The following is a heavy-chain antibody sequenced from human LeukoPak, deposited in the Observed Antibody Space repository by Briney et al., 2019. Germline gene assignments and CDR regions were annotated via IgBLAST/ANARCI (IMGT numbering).Heavy chain of an antibody. V-gene: IGHV1-69*06. CDR3: ARDGPSTYYDFWSGYAYWYFDL. J-gene: IGHJ2*01. Sequence: GASVKVSCKASGGTFSSYAISWVRQAPGQGLEWMGGIIPIFGTANYVQKFQGRVTITADKSTSTAYMELSSLRSEDTAVYYCARDGPSTYYDFWSGYAYWYFDLWGRGTLATVSS. CDR2: IIPIFGTA. D-gene: IGHD3-3*01. CDR1: GGTFSSYA.